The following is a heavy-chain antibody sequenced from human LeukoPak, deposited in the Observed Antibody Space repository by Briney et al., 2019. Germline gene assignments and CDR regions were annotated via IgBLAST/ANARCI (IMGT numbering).Heavy chain of an antibody. D-gene: IGHD5-12*01. Sequence: GASVKVSCKASGYTFTGYYMHWVRQAPGQGLEWMGRINPNSGGTNYAQKFQGRVTMTRDTSISTAYMELSRLRSDDTAVYYCARAPRLSYYYMDVWGKGTTVTVSS. CDR1: GYTFTGYY. CDR3: ARAPRLSYYYMDV. CDR2: INPNSGGT. J-gene: IGHJ6*03. V-gene: IGHV1-2*06.